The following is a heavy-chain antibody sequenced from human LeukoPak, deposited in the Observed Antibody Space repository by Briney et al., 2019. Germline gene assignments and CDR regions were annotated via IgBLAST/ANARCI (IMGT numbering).Heavy chain of an antibody. CDR3: VRDDRGFSGYHFDS. V-gene: IGHV3-30*04. D-gene: IGHD5-12*01. CDR2: ISNNGRDK. CDR1: GFTFRNYA. J-gene: IGHJ4*02. Sequence: QPGRSLRLSCIASGFTFRNYAMRWIRQAPGKRPEWVAFISNNGRDKNYADSVQGRFSISRDNSKNTLYLQMNSLRVEDTAIFYCVRDDRGFSGYHFDSWGQGTLVTVSP.